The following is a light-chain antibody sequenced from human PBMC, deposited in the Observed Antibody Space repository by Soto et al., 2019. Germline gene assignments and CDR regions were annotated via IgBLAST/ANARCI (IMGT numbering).Light chain of an antibody. Sequence: DIQMTQSPPTLSASVGDRVTITCRASQTISTWLAWYQQKPGKAPKLLIYKASKLENGVPSRFSGSGSGTEFTLTISSLQPDDFATYYCQQSYSTLLVTFGQGTRLEIK. J-gene: IGKJ5*01. CDR3: QQSYSTLLVT. CDR2: KAS. V-gene: IGKV1-5*03. CDR1: QTISTW.